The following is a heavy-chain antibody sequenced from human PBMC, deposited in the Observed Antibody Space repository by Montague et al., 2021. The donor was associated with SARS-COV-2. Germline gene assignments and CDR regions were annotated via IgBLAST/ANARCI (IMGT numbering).Heavy chain of an antibody. Sequence: SLRLSCAASGFTVSSNYMSWVRQAPGKGLEWVSVIYSGGSTYYADSVNXRFTISRDDSKNTLYLQMNSLRAEDTAVYYCARDLGGAAAGNFDYWGQGTLVTVSS. CDR1: GFTVSSNY. CDR3: ARDLGGAAAGNFDY. CDR2: IYSGGST. J-gene: IGHJ4*02. D-gene: IGHD6-13*01. V-gene: IGHV3-66*01.